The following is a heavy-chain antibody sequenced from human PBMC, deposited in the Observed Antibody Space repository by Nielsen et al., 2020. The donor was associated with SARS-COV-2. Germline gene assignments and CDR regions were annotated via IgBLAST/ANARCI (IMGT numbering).Heavy chain of an antibody. J-gene: IGHJ4*02. Sequence: VCQMPGKGLEWMGIIYPGDSDTRYSPSFQGQVTISADKSISTAYLQWSSLKASDTAMYYCARQFAGAVAGIWGQGTLVTVSS. V-gene: IGHV5-51*01. CDR2: IYPGDSDT. D-gene: IGHD6-19*01. CDR3: ARQFAGAVAGI.